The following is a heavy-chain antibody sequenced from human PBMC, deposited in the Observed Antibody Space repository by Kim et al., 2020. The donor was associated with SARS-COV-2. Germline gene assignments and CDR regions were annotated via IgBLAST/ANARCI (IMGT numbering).Heavy chain of an antibody. CDR1: GYTFSTYW. Sequence: GESLKISCKGSGYTFSTYWIGWVRQLPGKGLEWMGIIYPGDSDARYSPSFEGQVTISADKSISTAYLQWSSLKASDTAIYYCAGRMYSGNYYGAFDVWGQ. J-gene: IGHJ3*01. CDR2: IYPGDSDA. D-gene: IGHD1-26*01. CDR3: AGRMYSGNYYGAFDV. V-gene: IGHV5-51*01.